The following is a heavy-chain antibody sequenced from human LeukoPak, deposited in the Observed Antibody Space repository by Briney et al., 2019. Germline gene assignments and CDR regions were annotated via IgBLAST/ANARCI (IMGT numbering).Heavy chain of an antibody. J-gene: IGHJ6*02. CDR2: ISSSSSTI. Sequence: GGSLRLSCAASGFTFSSYNMNWVRQAPGKGLEWVSYISSSSSTIYYADSVKGRFTISRDNAKSSLYLQMNSLRAEDTAVYYCARGKFTVANYGMDVWGQGTTVTVSS. V-gene: IGHV3-48*01. CDR3: ARGKFTVANYGMDV. D-gene: IGHD5-12*01. CDR1: GFTFSSYN.